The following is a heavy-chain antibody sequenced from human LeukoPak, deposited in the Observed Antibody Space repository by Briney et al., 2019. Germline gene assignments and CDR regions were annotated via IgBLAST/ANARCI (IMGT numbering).Heavy chain of an antibody. V-gene: IGHV4-34*01. D-gene: IGHD3-10*01. CDR1: GGSFSGYY. Sequence: SETLSLTCAVYGGSFSGYYWSWIRQPPGKGLEWIGEINHSGSTNYNPSLKSRVTISVDTSKNQFSLKLSSVTAADTAVYYCARRVTGSGSYSYWGQGTLVTVSS. J-gene: IGHJ4*02. CDR3: ARRVTGSGSYSY. CDR2: INHSGST.